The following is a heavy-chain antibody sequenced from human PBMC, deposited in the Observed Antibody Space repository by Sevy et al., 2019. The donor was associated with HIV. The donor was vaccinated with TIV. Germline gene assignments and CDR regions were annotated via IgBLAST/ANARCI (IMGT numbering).Heavy chain of an antibody. Sequence: GGSLRLSCAASGFSFSDYAMHWVRQVPGKGLEWVSGISWNSGAIGYADSVKGRFTISRDNAKNSLYLKMNSLRVEDTALYYCGRAQGFCVVYRCYGGSVNAFDMWGQGTMVTVSS. V-gene: IGHV3-9*01. CDR1: GFSFSDYA. D-gene: IGHD2-15*01. CDR3: GRAQGFCVVYRCYGGSVNAFDM. CDR2: ISWNSGAI. J-gene: IGHJ3*02.